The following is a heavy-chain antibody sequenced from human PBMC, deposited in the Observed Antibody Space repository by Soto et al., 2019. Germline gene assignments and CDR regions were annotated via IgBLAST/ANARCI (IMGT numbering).Heavy chain of an antibody. CDR2: INWNDDK. J-gene: IGHJ4*02. Sequence: SGPTLVNPTQTLTLTCTFSGFSLTTGGVSVGWIRQSPGKALEWLASINWNDDKRYSPSLKSRVTITKDNSKKQVVLTMTNVDPVDTATYFCSHRPGFSMSFDYWGQGALVTVSS. CDR3: SHRPGFSMSFDY. V-gene: IGHV2-5*01. D-gene: IGHD3-22*01. CDR1: GFSLTTGGVS.